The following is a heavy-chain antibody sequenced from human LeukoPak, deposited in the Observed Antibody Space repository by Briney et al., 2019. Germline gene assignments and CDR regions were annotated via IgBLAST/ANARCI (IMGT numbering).Heavy chain of an antibody. CDR1: GGSISSYY. Sequence: SETLSLTCTVSGGSISSYYWSWIRQPPGKGLEWIGYIYYRGSTNYNPSLKSRVTISVDTSKNQFSLKLSSVTAADTAVYYCASVRASLGSVDYWGQGTLVTVSS. CDR3: ASVRASLGSVDY. V-gene: IGHV4-59*08. J-gene: IGHJ4*02. CDR2: IYYRGST. D-gene: IGHD2-15*01.